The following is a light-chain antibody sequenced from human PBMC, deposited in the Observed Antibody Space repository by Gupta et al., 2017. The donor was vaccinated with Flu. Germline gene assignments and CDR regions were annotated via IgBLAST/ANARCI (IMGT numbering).Light chain of an antibody. CDR1: QRIGEW. J-gene: IGKJ4*01. V-gene: IGKV1-5*03. CDR3: QYYSTSSVS. Sequence: GGRVTFCCRASQRIGEWLAWFQQKPGKAPKLLIYKASELEIGVPSRFSGSGSGTEFTLTISSLQPDDFATYFCQYYSTSSVSFGGGTEVEI. CDR2: KAS.